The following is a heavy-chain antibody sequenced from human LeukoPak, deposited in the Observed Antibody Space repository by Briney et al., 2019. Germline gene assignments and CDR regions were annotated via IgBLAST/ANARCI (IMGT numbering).Heavy chain of an antibody. Sequence: GGSLRLSCAPSGVIFSGYGMYWVREAPGKGLEWGALIAHDESAIHYADPVKGRFTISRDNSKNTLSLQMNNLRVEDTAIYYCAKDRIVISFGDVSKHGRKGTLVSVS. V-gene: IGHV3-30*18. CDR3: AKDRIVISFGDVSKH. CDR2: IAHDESAI. J-gene: IGHJ1*01. D-gene: IGHD3-10*01. CDR1: GVIFSGYG.